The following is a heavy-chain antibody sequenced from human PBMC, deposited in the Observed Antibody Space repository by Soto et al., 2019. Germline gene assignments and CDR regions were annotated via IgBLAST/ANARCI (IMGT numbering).Heavy chain of an antibody. CDR2: IYTSGTT. Sequence: PSVTLCLTWHFAGGTIGGYYWSWIRPPDGKALEWIGRIYTSGTTNYNPSLKSRVTMLVDTSKNQFSLQLNSVTPEDTAVYYCARDMYSRSSYYYYGMDVWGQGTTVNVS. V-gene: IGHV4-4*07. CDR1: GGTIGGYY. CDR3: ARDMYSRSSYYYYGMDV. J-gene: IGHJ6*02. D-gene: IGHD6-6*01.